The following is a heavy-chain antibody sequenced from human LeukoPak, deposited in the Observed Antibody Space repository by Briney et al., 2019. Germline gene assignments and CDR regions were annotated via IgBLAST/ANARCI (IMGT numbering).Heavy chain of an antibody. D-gene: IGHD6-19*01. CDR3: ARTIREQWLTIDY. CDR2: IKQDGSAK. CDR1: GITFSNYW. J-gene: IGHJ4*02. V-gene: IGHV3-7*04. Sequence: SGGSLRLSRAAAGITFSNYWMNWVRQAPGKGLEWVANIKQDGSAKYYVDSVKGRFTISRDNAKNSLYLQMNSLGAEDTAVYYCARTIREQWLTIDYWGQGTLVTFSS.